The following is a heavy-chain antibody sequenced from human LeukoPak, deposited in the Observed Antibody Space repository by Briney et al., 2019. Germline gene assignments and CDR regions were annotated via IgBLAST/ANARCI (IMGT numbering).Heavy chain of an antibody. Sequence: SETLSLTCSVSGGSISSYYWSWIRQPPGKGLEWIGYIYYSGSTNYNPSLKSRVTISVDTSKNQFSLKLNSVTAADTAIYYCTRGSRYCSSGSCYGWFDPWGQGTLVTVSS. CDR3: TRGSRYCSSGSCYGWFDP. J-gene: IGHJ5*02. CDR2: IYYSGST. CDR1: GGSISSYY. D-gene: IGHD2-15*01. V-gene: IGHV4-59*01.